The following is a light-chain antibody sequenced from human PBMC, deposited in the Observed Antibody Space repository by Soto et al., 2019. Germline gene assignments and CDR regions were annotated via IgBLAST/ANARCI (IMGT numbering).Light chain of an antibody. Sequence: DIQMTQSPSTLSASVGDRVTLTCRASQSINSWLAWYKQRPGKGPKLLIHKASILEGGVPSRFSGSASGAEFTLTISSLQPDDFATYYCLQYNHYPLTFGGGTKVEIK. CDR2: KAS. V-gene: IGKV1-5*03. CDR3: LQYNHYPLT. J-gene: IGKJ4*01. CDR1: QSINSW.